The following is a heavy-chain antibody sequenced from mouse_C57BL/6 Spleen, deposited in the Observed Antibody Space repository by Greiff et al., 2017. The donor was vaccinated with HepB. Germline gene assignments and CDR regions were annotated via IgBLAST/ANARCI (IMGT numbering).Heavy chain of an antibody. V-gene: IGHV1-63*01. D-gene: IGHD2-4*01. Sequence: QVQLQQSGAELVRPGTSVKMSCKASGYTFTNYWIGWAKQRPGHGLEWIGDIYPGGGYTNYNEKVKCKATLTADKSSSTAYMQFSSLTSEDSAVYYCARRGDYGVFDYWGQGTTLTVSS. CDR1: GYTFTNYW. CDR2: IYPGGGYT. J-gene: IGHJ2*01. CDR3: ARRGDYGVFDY.